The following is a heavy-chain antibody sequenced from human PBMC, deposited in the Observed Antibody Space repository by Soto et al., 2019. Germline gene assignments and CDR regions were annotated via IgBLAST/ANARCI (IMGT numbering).Heavy chain of an antibody. Sequence: QVQLQQWGAGLLKPSETLSLTCAVYGGSFSGYYWSWIRQPPGKGLEWLGEINHSGSTNYNPSLKSRVTISVDTSKNQFSLKLSSVTAADTAVYYCARGRGWDIVVVPAAILDYWGQGTLVTVSS. J-gene: IGHJ4*02. CDR1: GGSFSGYY. D-gene: IGHD2-2*01. V-gene: IGHV4-34*01. CDR2: INHSGST. CDR3: ARGRGWDIVVVPAAILDY.